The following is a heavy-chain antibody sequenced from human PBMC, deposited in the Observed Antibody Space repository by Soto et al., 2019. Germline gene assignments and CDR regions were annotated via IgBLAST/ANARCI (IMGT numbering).Heavy chain of an antibody. J-gene: IGHJ6*02. CDR1: GFTFSGSA. CDR3: TRRPDIVATIWRGYYYYGMDV. Sequence: EVQLVESGGGLVQPGGSLKLSCAASGFTFSGSAMHWVRQASGKGLEWVGRIRSKANSYATAYAASVKGRFTISRDDSKNTAYLQMNSLKTEDTAVYYCTRRPDIVATIWRGYYYYGMDVWGQGTTVTVSS. CDR2: IRSKANSYAT. V-gene: IGHV3-73*01. D-gene: IGHD5-12*01.